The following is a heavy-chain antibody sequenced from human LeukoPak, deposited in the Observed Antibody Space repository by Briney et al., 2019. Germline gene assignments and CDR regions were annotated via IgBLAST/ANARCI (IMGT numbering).Heavy chain of an antibody. Sequence: ASVKVSCKASGFTFTSSAVQWVRQARGQRLEWIGWIVVGSGNTNYAQKFQERVTITRDMSTSTAYMELSSLRSEDTAVYYCAAEPDRGSSGYYPHYYYYGMDVWGQGTTVTVSS. CDR1: GFTFTSSA. V-gene: IGHV1-58*01. D-gene: IGHD3-22*01. J-gene: IGHJ6*02. CDR3: AAEPDRGSSGYYPHYYYYGMDV. CDR2: IVVGSGNT.